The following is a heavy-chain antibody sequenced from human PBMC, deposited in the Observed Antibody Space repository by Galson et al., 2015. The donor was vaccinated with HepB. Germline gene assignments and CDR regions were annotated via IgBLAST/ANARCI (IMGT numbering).Heavy chain of an antibody. Sequence: SLRLSCAASGFTFSSYSMHWVRRAPGKGLEWVAVMSYDGRNKYYVDSVKGRFTISRDNSKNTLYLQMNSLRAEDTAVYYCARDKLETVTGTGYFQHWGQGTLVTVSS. J-gene: IGHJ1*01. CDR3: ARDKLETVTGTGYFQH. D-gene: IGHD6-19*01. CDR2: MSYDGRNK. CDR1: GFTFSSYS. V-gene: IGHV3-30*04.